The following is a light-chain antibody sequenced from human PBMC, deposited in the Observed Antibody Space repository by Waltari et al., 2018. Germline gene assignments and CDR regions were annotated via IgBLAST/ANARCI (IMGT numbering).Light chain of an antibody. Sequence: QSVLTQPPSASGAPGQRVTISCTGSRAHIGADYDVSWYQQFPGTAPKLVIYETNKRPSGLSDRFSGSKSGASASLIITGVRSEDEADYYCSTWDRSLGIRLFGGGTRLTVL. CDR2: ETN. J-gene: IGLJ2*01. V-gene: IGLV1-40*03. CDR3: STWDRSLGIRL. CDR1: RAHIGADYD.